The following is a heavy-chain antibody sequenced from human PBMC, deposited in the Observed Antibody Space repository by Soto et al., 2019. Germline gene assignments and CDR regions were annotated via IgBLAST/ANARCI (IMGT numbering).Heavy chain of an antibody. CDR2: ISAYNGNT. CDR1: GYTFTSYG. D-gene: IGHD3-9*01. V-gene: IGHV1-18*04. CDR3: ARVPKLRYFDWLPRHFDY. J-gene: IGHJ4*02. Sequence: ASVKVSCKASGYTFTSYGISWVRQAPGQGLEWMGWISAYNGNTNYAQKLQGRVTMTTDTSTSTAYMELRSLRSDDTAVYYCARVPKLRYFDWLPRHFDYWGQGTLVTVSS.